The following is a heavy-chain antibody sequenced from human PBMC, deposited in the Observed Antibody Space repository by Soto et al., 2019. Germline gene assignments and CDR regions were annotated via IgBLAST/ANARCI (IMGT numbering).Heavy chain of an antibody. V-gene: IGHV4-59*01. D-gene: IGHD3-10*01. CDR1: GCYIRSYY. J-gene: IGHJ6*02. CDR2: MYHSGST. CDR3: ARVGSMVRGVIDYYYYGMDV. Sequence: SETLSLSCTFSGCYIRSYYWSWIRQPPGKGLEWIGHMYHSGSTNYNPSLKSRVTILVDTSKNQFSLKLSSVTAADTAVYYCARVGSMVRGVIDYYYYGMDVWGQGTTVTVSS.